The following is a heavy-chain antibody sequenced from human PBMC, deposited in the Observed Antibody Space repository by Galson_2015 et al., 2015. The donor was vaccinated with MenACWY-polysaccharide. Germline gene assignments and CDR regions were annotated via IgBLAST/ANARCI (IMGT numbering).Heavy chain of an antibody. CDR2: ISSGGGTI. D-gene: IGHD2-2*01. J-gene: IGHJ4*02. CDR1: GFTFNTYI. V-gene: IGHV3-48*01. Sequence: SLRLSCAASGFTFNTYIMNWVRQAPGKGLEWVSYISSGGGTIHYADSVKGRFTISRDNAKNSLFLQMNSLRAEDTAVYYCARMDRTSCIDYWGQGTLVTVSS. CDR3: ARMDRTSCIDY.